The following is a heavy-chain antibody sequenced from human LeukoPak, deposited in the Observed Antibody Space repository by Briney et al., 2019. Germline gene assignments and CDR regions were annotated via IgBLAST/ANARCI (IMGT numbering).Heavy chain of an antibody. J-gene: IGHJ4*02. D-gene: IGHD5-18*01. CDR3: AKGAASRGYTYVAN. Sequence: PGGSLRLSCAASAFTFRSYAMIWVRQAPGKGLEWVSTVSGSGGSTYYADSVKGRSTISRDNSNNTLYLQMNSLRAEDTAVYYCAKGAASRGYTYVANWGQGTLVTVSS. V-gene: IGHV3-23*01. CDR2: VSGSGGST. CDR1: AFTFRSYA.